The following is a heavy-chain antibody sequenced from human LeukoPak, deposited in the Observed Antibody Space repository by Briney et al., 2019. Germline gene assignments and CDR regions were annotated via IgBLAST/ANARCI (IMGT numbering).Heavy chain of an antibody. CDR3: ARGPIAAAGTPLDY. Sequence: PGGSLRLSCAASGFTFSSYSMNWVRQAPGKGLEWVSSISSSSSYIYYGDSVKGRFTISRDNAKNSLYLQMNSLRAEDTAVYYCARGPIAAAGTPLDYWGQGTLVTVSS. V-gene: IGHV3-21*01. J-gene: IGHJ4*02. CDR2: ISSSSSYI. D-gene: IGHD6-13*01. CDR1: GFTFSSYS.